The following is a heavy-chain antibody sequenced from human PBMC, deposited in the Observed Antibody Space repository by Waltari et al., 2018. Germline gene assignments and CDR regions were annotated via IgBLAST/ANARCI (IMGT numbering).Heavy chain of an antibody. CDR2: LSVAGCYR. CDR3: VRSACFDS. D-gene: IGHD6-19*01. J-gene: IGHJ5*01. CDR1: FSTDV. Sequence: FSTDVMSGVRQSPEKGLEWVSTLSVAGCYRYSADSVTCRFTISRDNSENSLDLQMNSLRAEDTAVYYCVRSACFDSCGQGPLVTFSS. V-gene: IGHV3-23*01.